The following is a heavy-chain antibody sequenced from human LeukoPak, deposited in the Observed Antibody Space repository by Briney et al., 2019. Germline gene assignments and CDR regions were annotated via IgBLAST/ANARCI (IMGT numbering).Heavy chain of an antibody. CDR3: ARTPPNYSGDASDI. CDR1: EFTFRTYG. Sequence: GGSLRLSCAVSEFTFRTYGMSWVRQAPGKGLEWVSAISGSGGSTYYADSVKGRFTISRDNSKNSLYLQMNSLRAEDTAVYYCARTPPNYSGDASDIWGQGTMVTVSS. D-gene: IGHD5-24*01. J-gene: IGHJ3*02. CDR2: ISGSGGST. V-gene: IGHV3-23*01.